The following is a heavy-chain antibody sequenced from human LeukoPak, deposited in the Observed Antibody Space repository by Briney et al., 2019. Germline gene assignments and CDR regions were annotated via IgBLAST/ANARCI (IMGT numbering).Heavy chain of an antibody. V-gene: IGHV3-15*01. J-gene: IGHJ4*02. CDR2: IKSKTDGGTT. Sequence: GGSLRLSCAASGFTFSNAWMSWFRQAPGKGLEWVGRIKSKTDGGTTDYAAPVKGRFTISRDDSKNTLYLQMNSLKTEDTAVYYCTTALDYYDSSGYGPWGQGTLVTVSS. CDR3: TTALDYYDSSGYGP. CDR1: GFTFSNAW. D-gene: IGHD3-22*01.